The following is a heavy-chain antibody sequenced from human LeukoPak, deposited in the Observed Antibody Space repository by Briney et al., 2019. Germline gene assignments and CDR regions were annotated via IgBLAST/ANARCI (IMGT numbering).Heavy chain of an antibody. J-gene: IGHJ5*02. CDR2: ISDRGGST. Sequence: GGSLRLSCAASGFTFSDYGMSWVRQAPGKGLEWVSAISDRGGSTYYADSVKGRFTISRDNSKNTLYLQMNSLRAEDTAVYYCARDWGYCSGGSCNWFDPWGQGTLVTVSS. V-gene: IGHV3-23*01. CDR1: GFTFSDYG. CDR3: ARDWGYCSGGSCNWFDP. D-gene: IGHD2-15*01.